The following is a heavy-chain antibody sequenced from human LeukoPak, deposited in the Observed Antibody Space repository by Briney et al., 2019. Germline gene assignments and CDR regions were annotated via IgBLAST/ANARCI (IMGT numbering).Heavy chain of an antibody. CDR1: GSISSNYW. CDR2: NYPGGSNT. V-gene: IGHV5-51*04. Sequence: GASLQISCECAGSISSNYWSGLGRQLREKVVGMRGINYPGGSNTKYSPSFQGQVTISADKPISPAYLQWSSPKASDTAMSYCAGNGDYGPFDYWGQGTLVTVSS. CDR3: AGNGDYGPFDY. J-gene: IGHJ4*02. D-gene: IGHD4-17*01.